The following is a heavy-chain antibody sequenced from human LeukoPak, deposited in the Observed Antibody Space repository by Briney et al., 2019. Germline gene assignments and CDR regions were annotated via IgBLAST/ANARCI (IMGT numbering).Heavy chain of an antibody. CDR3: ATRKLGNDY. V-gene: IGHV4-59*02. D-gene: IGHD7-27*01. CDR2: IYYTET. CDR1: GGSVSDYY. Sequence: PSETVSLTCTVSGGSVSDYYWSWIRQSPGKGLEWIGYIYYTETSYNPSLKSRVTISADTSKNQFSLKLYSVTAADTAVYYCATRKLGNDYWGQGTLVTVSP. J-gene: IGHJ4*02.